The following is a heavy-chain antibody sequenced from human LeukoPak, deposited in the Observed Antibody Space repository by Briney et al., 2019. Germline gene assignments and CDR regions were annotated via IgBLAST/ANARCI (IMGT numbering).Heavy chain of an antibody. Sequence: GGSLRLSCAASGFTFSSYAMSWVRQAPGKGLEWVSAISGSGGSTYYADSVKGRFTISRDNSKNTLYLQMNSLRAEDTAVYYCAKNPASSIAARPYYFDYWGQGTLVTVSS. V-gene: IGHV3-23*01. CDR3: AKNPASSIAARPYYFDY. D-gene: IGHD6-6*01. CDR1: GFTFSSYA. J-gene: IGHJ4*02. CDR2: ISGSGGST.